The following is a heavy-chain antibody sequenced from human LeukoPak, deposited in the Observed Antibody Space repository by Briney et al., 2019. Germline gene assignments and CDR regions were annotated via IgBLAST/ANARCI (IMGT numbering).Heavy chain of an antibody. J-gene: IGHJ4*02. CDR2: IRYDGSNK. CDR1: GFTFSSYG. D-gene: IGHD2-2*01. CDR3: ATKYCSSTSCYRSGFGY. Sequence: PGGSLRLSCAASGFTFSSYGMHWVRQAPGKGLEWVAFIRYDGSNKYYADSVKGRFTISRDNSKNTLYLQMNSLRAEDTAMYYCATKYCSSTSCYRSGFGYWGQGTLVTVSS. V-gene: IGHV3-30*02.